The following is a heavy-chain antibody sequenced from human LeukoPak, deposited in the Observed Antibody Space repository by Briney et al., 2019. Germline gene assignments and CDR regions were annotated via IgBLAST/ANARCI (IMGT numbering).Heavy chain of an antibody. CDR1: GYTFTSYG. Sequence: ASVKVSCKASGYTFTSYGISWVRQAPGQGLEWMGLISAYNGNTNYAQKLQGRVIMTTDTSTSTAYMELRSLRSDDTAVYYCARARENYYYYYMDVWGKGTTVTVSS. V-gene: IGHV1-18*01. J-gene: IGHJ6*03. CDR2: ISAYNGNT. CDR3: ARARENYYYYYMDV.